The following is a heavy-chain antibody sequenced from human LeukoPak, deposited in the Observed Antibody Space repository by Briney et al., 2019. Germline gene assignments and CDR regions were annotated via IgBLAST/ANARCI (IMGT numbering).Heavy chain of an antibody. CDR2: IISDGITT. Sequence: PGGSLRLSCAASGLTFHNTWMHWIRHAPGKGLVWVSRIISDGITTTYADSVKGRFTISRDNAKNTLYLQTNSLRAEDTAVYYCVRARTTVPNLFDYWGQGSLVTVSS. CDR1: GLTFHNTW. D-gene: IGHD4-17*01. CDR3: VRARTTVPNLFDY. J-gene: IGHJ4*02. V-gene: IGHV3-74*01.